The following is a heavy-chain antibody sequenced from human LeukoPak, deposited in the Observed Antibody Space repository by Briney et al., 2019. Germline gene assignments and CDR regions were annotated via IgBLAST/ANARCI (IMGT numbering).Heavy chain of an antibody. CDR1: GGSISSGGYY. Sequence: PSETLPLTCTVSGGSISSGGYYWSWIRQHPGKGLEWIGYIYYSGSTYYNPSLKSRVTISVDTSKNQFSLKLSAVTAADTAVYYCARDQEGSGYYFDYWGQGTLVTVSS. J-gene: IGHJ4*02. CDR2: IYYSGST. V-gene: IGHV4-31*03. D-gene: IGHD6-19*01. CDR3: ARDQEGSGYYFDY.